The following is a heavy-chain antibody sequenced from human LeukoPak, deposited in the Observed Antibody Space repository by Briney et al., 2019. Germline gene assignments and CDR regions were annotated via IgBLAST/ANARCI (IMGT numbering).Heavy chain of an antibody. CDR3: ASWEASTNY. J-gene: IGHJ4*02. D-gene: IGHD1-26*01. CDR2: IKPDGRDK. Sequence: QPGGSLRLSCAASGFTFSSYWMSWVRQAPGKGLEWVATIKPDGRDKYYVDSVKGRFTMSRDSGKNSVYLQMNSLRAEDTAVYYCASWEASTNYWGQGTLVTVSS. V-gene: IGHV3-7*01. CDR1: GFTFSSYW.